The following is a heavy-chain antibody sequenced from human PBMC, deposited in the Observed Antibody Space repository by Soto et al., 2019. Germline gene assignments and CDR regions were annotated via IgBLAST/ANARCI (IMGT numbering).Heavy chain of an antibody. J-gene: IGHJ4*02. D-gene: IGHD6-25*01. V-gene: IGHV3-23*01. CDR3: AKSTGCSGRICN. CDR1: GFTFSSSA. Sequence: HPGGSLRLSCAASGFTFSSSAMTWVRQAPGKGLEWVSAITGSGGGTYYADSVKGRFAISRDNSKNTLYLQMDSLRAGDTAVYYCAKSTGCSGRICNWGQGTQVTVSS. CDR2: ITGSGGGT.